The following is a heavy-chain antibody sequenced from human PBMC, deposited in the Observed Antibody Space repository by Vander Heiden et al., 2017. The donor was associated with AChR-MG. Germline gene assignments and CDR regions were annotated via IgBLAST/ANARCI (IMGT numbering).Heavy chain of an antibody. J-gene: IGHJ2*01. Sequence: EVQLVESGGGLVQPGRSLRLSCAASGFTFDNYAMHWVRQAPGKGLEWVSGISWNSGSIGYADSVKGRFTIARDNAKNSLYLQRNSMRAEETALYYCAKDEGNYDIGTGYLNWYFDLWGRGTLVTVSS. CDR1: GFTFDNYA. D-gene: IGHD3-9*01. V-gene: IGHV3-9*01. CDR3: AKDEGNYDIGTGYLNWYFDL. CDR2: ISWNSGSI.